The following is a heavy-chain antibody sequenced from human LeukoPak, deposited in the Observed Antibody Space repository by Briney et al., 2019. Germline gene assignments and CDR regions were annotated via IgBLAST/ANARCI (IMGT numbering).Heavy chain of an antibody. D-gene: IGHD5-18*01. V-gene: IGHV4-59*01. CDR1: GGSISSYY. CDR2: IFYSGST. Sequence: PSETLSFTCTVSGGSISSYYWSWIRQPPGKGLEWIGYIFYSGSTNYNPSLKSRVTMSLDTSKNQFSLKLSSVTAADTAVYYCARAFTAMERFDYWGQGTLVTVSS. CDR3: ARAFTAMERFDY. J-gene: IGHJ4*02.